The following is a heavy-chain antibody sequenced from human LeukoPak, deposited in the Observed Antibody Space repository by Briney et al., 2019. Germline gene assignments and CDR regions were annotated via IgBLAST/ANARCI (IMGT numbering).Heavy chain of an antibody. J-gene: IGHJ3*02. D-gene: IGHD2-2*01. CDR1: GGTFSSYA. CDR2: IIPIFGTA. Sequence: GSSVKVSCKASGGTFSSYAISWVRQAPGQGLEWMGRIIPIFGTANYAQKFQGRVTITTDESTSTAYMELSSLRSEDTAVYYCANWSPQPLSAFDIWGQGTMVTVSS. CDR3: ANWSPQPLSAFDI. V-gene: IGHV1-69*05.